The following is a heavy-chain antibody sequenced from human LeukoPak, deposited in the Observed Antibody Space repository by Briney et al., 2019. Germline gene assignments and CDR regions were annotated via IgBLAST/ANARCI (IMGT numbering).Heavy chain of an antibody. CDR3: AKDFGRTGTTPIDY. V-gene: IGHV3-7*03. CDR2: INKDGGEK. Sequence: GGSLRLSCAASGFTFSSYWMSWVRQAPGKGLEWVANINKDGGEKYYVDSVKGRFTISRDNAKNSLYLQMNSLRADDTAVYYCAKDFGRTGTTPIDYWGQGTLVTVSS. D-gene: IGHD1-1*01. J-gene: IGHJ4*02. CDR1: GFTFSSYW.